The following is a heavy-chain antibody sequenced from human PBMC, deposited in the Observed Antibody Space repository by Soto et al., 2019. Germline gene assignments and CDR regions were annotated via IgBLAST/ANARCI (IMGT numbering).Heavy chain of an antibody. Sequence: SETLSLTCAVSGGSISSGGYSWSWIRQPPGKGLEWIGYIYHSGSTYYNPSHKSRVTISVDRSKNQFSLKLSSVTAADTAVYYCARAKDSSGYYYVGYFDYWGQGTLVTVSS. CDR2: IYHSGST. CDR1: GGSISSGGYS. CDR3: ARAKDSSGYYYVGYFDY. D-gene: IGHD3-22*01. J-gene: IGHJ4*02. V-gene: IGHV4-30-2*01.